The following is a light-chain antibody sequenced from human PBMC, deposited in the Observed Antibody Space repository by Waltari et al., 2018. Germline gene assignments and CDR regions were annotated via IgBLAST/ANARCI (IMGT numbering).Light chain of an antibody. V-gene: IGLV2-14*01. CDR3: SSYTTTNTVV. CDR1: SNDVGAYNY. J-gene: IGLJ2*01. CDR2: EVN. Sequence: QSALTQPASVSGSPGQSITISCTGSSNDVGAYNYVSWYQQHPGKAPKLIIYEVNNRPAGISTRVSGSHSGNAASLTISGLQADDEAYYHCSSYTTTNTVVFGGGTTLTVL.